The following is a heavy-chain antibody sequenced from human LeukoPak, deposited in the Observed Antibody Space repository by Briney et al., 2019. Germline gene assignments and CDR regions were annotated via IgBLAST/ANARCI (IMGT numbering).Heavy chain of an antibody. D-gene: IGHD3-16*01. J-gene: IGHJ4*02. CDR3: ARDRGWGGFDY. CDR2: IYYSGST. Sequence: SETLSLTRTVSGGSISSYYWSWIRQPPGKGLEWIGYIYYSGSTNYNPSLKSRVTISVDTSKNQFSLKLSSVTAADTAVYYCARDRGWGGFDYWGQGTLVTVSS. CDR1: GGSISSYY. V-gene: IGHV4-59*01.